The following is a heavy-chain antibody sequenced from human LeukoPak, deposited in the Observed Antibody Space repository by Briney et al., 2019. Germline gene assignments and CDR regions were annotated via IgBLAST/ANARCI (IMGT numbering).Heavy chain of an antibody. Sequence: GGSLRLSCAASGFTFSSYWMHWVRQAPGKGLVWVSRINSDGSSTSYADSVKGRFTISRDNAKNTLYLQMNSLRAEDTAVYYCARAGVVIPYYYYYMDVWGKGTTVTVSS. J-gene: IGHJ6*03. CDR1: GFTFSSYW. D-gene: IGHD3-3*01. CDR3: ARAGVVIPYYYYYMDV. CDR2: INSDGSST. V-gene: IGHV3-74*01.